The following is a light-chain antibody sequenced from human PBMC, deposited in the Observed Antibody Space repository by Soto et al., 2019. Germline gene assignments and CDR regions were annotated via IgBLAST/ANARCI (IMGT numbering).Light chain of an antibody. CDR3: QQRYSTPRT. V-gene: IGKV1-39*01. CDR2: AAS. J-gene: IGKJ1*01. Sequence: IQMPHAPSSLSASVGDRVTITCRASQSISSYLNWYQQKPGKAPKLLIYAASSLQSGVPSRFSGSGSGTDFTLTISSMQPEDFASYYCQQRYSTPRTFGQGNKVDXK. CDR1: QSISSY.